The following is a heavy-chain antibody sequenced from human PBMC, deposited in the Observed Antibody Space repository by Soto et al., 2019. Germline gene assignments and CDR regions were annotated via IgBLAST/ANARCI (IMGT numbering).Heavy chain of an antibody. CDR3: AKVDSNYVYYYYGMDV. V-gene: IGHV3-23*01. J-gene: IGHJ6*02. Sequence: GGSLRLSCAASGFTFSSYAMSWVRQAPGKGLEWVSAISGSGGSTYYADSVKGRFTISRDNSKNTLYLQMNSLRAEDTAVYYCAKVDSNYVYYYYGMDVWGQGTTVTVSS. D-gene: IGHD4-4*01. CDR2: ISGSGGST. CDR1: GFTFSSYA.